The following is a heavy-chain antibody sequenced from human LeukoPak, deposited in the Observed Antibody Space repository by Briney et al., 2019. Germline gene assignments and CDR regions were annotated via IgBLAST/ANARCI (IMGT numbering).Heavy chain of an antibody. J-gene: IGHJ3*02. CDR3: ARGFSMIVVVIPAFDI. D-gene: IGHD3-22*01. CDR1: GYTFTSYD. Sequence: ASVKVSCKASGYTFTSYDINWVRQATGQGLEWMGWINPNSGGTNYAQKFQGRVTMTRDTSISTAYMELSRLRSDDTAVYYCARGFSMIVVVIPAFDIWGQGTMVTVSS. CDR2: INPNSGGT. V-gene: IGHV1-2*02.